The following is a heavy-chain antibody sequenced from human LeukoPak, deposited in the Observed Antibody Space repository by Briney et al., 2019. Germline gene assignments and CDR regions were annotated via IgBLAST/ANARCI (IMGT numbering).Heavy chain of an antibody. CDR2: INPNSGGT. Sequence: GASVKGSCKASGYTFTGYYMHWVRQAPGQGLEWMGWINPNSGGTNYAQKFQGRVTMTRDTSISTAYMELSRLRADDTAVYYCARDWWGAKLGYWGQGTLVTVSS. CDR3: ARDWWGAKLGY. CDR1: GYTFTGYY. V-gene: IGHV1-2*02. D-gene: IGHD1-26*01. J-gene: IGHJ4*02.